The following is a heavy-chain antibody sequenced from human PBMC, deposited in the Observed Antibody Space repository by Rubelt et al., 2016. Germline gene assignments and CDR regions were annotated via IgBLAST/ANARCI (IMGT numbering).Heavy chain of an antibody. CDR1: EFSVSTTY. D-gene: IGHD3-16*01. Sequence: EVQLMESGGGLIRPGGSLRLSCAASEFSVSTTYMSWVRQAPGKGLEWVSVIDSDGTRDYADSVKGRFTIPRDNSKNTLYLQMNSLRDEDTAVYYCARTNDCWVSYGTYYYAMDAWGQGTTVTVSS. V-gene: IGHV3-53*01. J-gene: IGHJ6*02. CDR2: IDSDGTR. CDR3: ARTNDCWVSYGTYYYAMDA.